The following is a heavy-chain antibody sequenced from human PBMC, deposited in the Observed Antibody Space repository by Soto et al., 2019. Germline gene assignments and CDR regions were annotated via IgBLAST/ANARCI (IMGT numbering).Heavy chain of an antibody. V-gene: IGHV1-46*01. J-gene: IGHJ6*02. Sequence: QVQLVQSGAEVKKPGASVKVSCMASGYAFSNNFMHWVRQAPAQGLEWMGVINPTTGLTSNAQKFQGRITMTSDPSSSTAYMELSSLRSEDTSVYYCSRALRNGYFYGMDIWAQGTTVTVSS. D-gene: IGHD2-8*01. CDR2: INPTTGLT. CDR3: SRALRNGYFYGMDI. CDR1: GYAFSNNF.